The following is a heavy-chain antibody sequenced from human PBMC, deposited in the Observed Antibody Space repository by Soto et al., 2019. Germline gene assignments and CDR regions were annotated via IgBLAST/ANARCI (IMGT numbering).Heavy chain of an antibody. Sequence: QGQLEESGGGVVQPGRSLTLSCAASGFTFNTYGMHWVRQAPGKGLEWVAIISYDGSFKYYTDSVKGRFTISRDNSGKTLSLQMNSLRAEDTGVYYCAKDSGWYVNYYGMDVWGQGTAVTVSS. D-gene: IGHD6-19*01. CDR2: ISYDGSFK. CDR3: AKDSGWYVNYYGMDV. CDR1: GFTFNTYG. J-gene: IGHJ6*02. V-gene: IGHV3-30*18.